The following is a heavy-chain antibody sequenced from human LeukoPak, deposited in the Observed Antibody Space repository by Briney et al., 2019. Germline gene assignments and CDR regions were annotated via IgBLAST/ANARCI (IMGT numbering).Heavy chain of an antibody. CDR2: IYYSGSA. CDR1: GGSISSYY. J-gene: IGHJ6*03. Sequence: SETLSLTCTVSGGSISSYYWSWIRQPPGKGLEWIGYIYYSGSANYNPSLKSRVTISVDTSKNQFSLKLSSVTAADTAVYYCARGTVEDSYGYGLDSYYYMDVWGKGTTVTVSS. V-gene: IGHV4-59*01. CDR3: ARGTVEDSYGYGLDSYYYMDV. D-gene: IGHD5-18*01.